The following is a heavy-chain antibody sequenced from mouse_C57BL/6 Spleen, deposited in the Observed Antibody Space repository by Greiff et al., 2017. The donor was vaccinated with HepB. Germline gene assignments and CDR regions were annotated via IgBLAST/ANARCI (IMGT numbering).Heavy chain of an antibody. Sequence: QVQLQQSGAELVRPGASVTLSCKASGYTFTDYEMHWVKQTPVHGLEWIGAIDPETGGTANNQKFKGKAILTADKSSSTPYMELRSLTSEDSAVYYCTRSHGLRYYAMDYWGQGTSVTVSS. CDR3: TRSHGLRYYAMDY. CDR2: IDPETGGT. J-gene: IGHJ4*01. V-gene: IGHV1-15*01. CDR1: GYTFTDYE. D-gene: IGHD1-1*01.